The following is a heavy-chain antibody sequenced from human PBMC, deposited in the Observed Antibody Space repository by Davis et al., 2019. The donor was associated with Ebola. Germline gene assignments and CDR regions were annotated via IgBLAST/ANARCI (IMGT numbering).Heavy chain of an antibody. D-gene: IGHD3-9*01. CDR2: INHNSGGT. CDR1: GYTFTGYY. V-gene: IGHV1-2*04. Sequence: ASVKVSCKASGYTFTGYYMHWVRQAPGQGLEWMGWINHNSGGTNYAQKFQGWVTMTRDTSISTAYMELSRLRSDDTAVYYCARDRHDILTGWFDPWGQGTLVTVSS. J-gene: IGHJ5*02. CDR3: ARDRHDILTGWFDP.